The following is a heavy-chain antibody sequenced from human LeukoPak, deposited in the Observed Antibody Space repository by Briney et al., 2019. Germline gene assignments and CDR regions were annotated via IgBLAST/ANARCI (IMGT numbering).Heavy chain of an antibody. J-gene: IGHJ6*02. V-gene: IGHV3-30*03. CDR3: AATYYDFWSGLLSHTYGMDV. CDR1: GFTFSSYG. CDR2: ISYDGSNK. Sequence: GGSLRLSCAASGFTFSSYGMHWVRQAPGKGLEWVAVISYDGSNKYYADSVTGRFTISRDNSKNTLYLQMNSLRAEDTAVYYCAATYYDFWSGLLSHTYGMDVWGQGTTVTVSS. D-gene: IGHD3-3*01.